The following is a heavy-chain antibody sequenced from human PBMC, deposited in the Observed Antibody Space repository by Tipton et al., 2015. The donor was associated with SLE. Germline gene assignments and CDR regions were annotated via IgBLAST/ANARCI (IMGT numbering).Heavy chain of an antibody. CDR3: ARDTRFLEWLLPFDY. CDR1: GYIFTSYG. J-gene: IGHJ4*02. D-gene: IGHD3-3*01. Sequence: QLVQSGAEVKKPGASVKVSCKASGYIFTSYGISWVRQAPGQGLEWMGWISAYNGNTNYAQKLQGRVTMATDTSTSTAYMELRSLRSDDTAVYYCARDTRFLEWLLPFDYWGQGTLVTVSS. CDR2: ISAYNGNT. V-gene: IGHV1-18*04.